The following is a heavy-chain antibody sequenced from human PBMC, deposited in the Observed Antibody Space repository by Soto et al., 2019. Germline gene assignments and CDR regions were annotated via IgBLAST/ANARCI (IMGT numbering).Heavy chain of an antibody. CDR2: IHYSGST. V-gene: IGHV4-39*01. CDR1: GGCIISTISY. J-gene: IGHJ5*02. CDR3: ARLHYPSDSYYIPVYWLVP. D-gene: IGHD3-10*01. Sequence: PSETLSLTCTVSGGCIISTISYWGWIRQPPGKGLEWIGSIHYSGSTYYNPSLKSRVTISVDTSKNQFSLKLSSVTAADTAVYYCARLHYPSDSYYIPVYWLVPWGQGTLVTVS.